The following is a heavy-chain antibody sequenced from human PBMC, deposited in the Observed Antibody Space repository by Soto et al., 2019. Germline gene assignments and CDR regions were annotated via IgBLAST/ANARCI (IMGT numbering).Heavy chain of an antibody. V-gene: IGHV4-59*01. Sequence: PSETLSLTXTVSGGSISSYYWSWIRQPPGKGLEWIGYIYYSGSTNYNPSLKSRVTISVDTSKNQFSLKLSSVTAADTAVYCCARARGWYDILTGYSNSDAFDIWGQGTMVTVSS. J-gene: IGHJ3*02. CDR3: ARARGWYDILTGYSNSDAFDI. CDR1: GGSISSYY. CDR2: IYYSGST. D-gene: IGHD3-9*01.